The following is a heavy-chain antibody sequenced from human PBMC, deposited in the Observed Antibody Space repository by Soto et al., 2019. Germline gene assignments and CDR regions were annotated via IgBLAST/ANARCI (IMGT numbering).Heavy chain of an antibody. D-gene: IGHD4-4*01. CDR3: ARSRDGYSFYFYYGMDG. J-gene: IGHJ6*02. CDR2: ILHDGSAE. Sequence: GGSLRLSCAASGFTFTSYGMHWVRQAPGKGLEWMALILHDGSAEYYADSVKGRFTISRDNSKNTLYLQMNSLRAEDTAVYYCARSRDGYSFYFYYGMDGWGQGTTVTVS. V-gene: IGHV3-30*03. CDR1: GFTFTSYG.